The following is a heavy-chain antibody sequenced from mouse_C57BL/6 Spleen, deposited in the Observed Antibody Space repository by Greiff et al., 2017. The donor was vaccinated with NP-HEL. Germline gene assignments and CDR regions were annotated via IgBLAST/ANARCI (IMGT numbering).Heavy chain of an antibody. Sequence: VQLQQSGAELVMPGASVKLSCKASGYTFTSYWMHWVKQRPGQGLEWIGEIDPSDSYTNYNQKFKGKSTLTVDKSSSTAYMQPSSLTSEDSAVYYCARGIYYGNYRNSFDYWGQGTTLTVSS. D-gene: IGHD2-1*01. J-gene: IGHJ2*01. CDR1: GYTFTSYW. V-gene: IGHV1-69*01. CDR2: IDPSDSYT. CDR3: ARGIYYGNYRNSFDY.